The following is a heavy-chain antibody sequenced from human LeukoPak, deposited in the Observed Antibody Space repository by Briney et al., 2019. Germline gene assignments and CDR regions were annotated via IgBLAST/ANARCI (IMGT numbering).Heavy chain of an antibody. CDR2: INTNTGNP. CDR3: ARGEYPTYYYYYYYMDV. J-gene: IGHJ6*03. CDR1: GYTFTNYA. V-gene: IGHV7-4-1*02. Sequence: ASVKVSCKASGYTFTNYAMNWVRQAPGQGLEWMGWINTNTGNPTYAQGFTGRFVSSLDTSVSTAYLQISSLKAEDTAVYYCARGEYPTYYYYYYYMDVWGKGTTVTVSS. D-gene: IGHD2-2*01.